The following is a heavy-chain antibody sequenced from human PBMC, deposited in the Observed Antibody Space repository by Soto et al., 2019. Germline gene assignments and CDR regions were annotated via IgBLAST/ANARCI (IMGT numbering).Heavy chain of an antibody. V-gene: IGHV4-30-4*01. CDR3: ARGYGRNFDY. J-gene: IGHJ4*02. CDR2: ISYSGST. D-gene: IGHD5-18*01. Sequence: SETLSLTCTVSGGSISSGNYYWSWIRQPPGKGLEWIGFISYSGSTYYSLSLKSRVTISVDTSKNQFSLKLSSVTAADTAVYYCARGYGRNFDYWGQGTLVTVSS. CDR1: GGSISSGNYY.